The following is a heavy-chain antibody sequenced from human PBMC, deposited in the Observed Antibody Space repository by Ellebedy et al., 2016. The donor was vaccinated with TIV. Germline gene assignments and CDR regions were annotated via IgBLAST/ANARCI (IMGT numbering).Heavy chain of an antibody. Sequence: GGSLRLXXVASGFIFSTYSMNWVRQAPGKGLEWVSQAPGKGLEWVSSIPSSSSYIYYADSVKGRFTISRDNAKNSLYLQMNSLRAEDTAVYYCVRDATDIEVVPAARTRYYHYYMDVWGKGTTVTVSS. D-gene: IGHD2-2*01. CDR1: GFIFSTYS. V-gene: IGHV3-21*01. CDR2: IPSSSSYI. J-gene: IGHJ6*03. CDR3: VRDATDIEVVPAARTRYYHYYMDV.